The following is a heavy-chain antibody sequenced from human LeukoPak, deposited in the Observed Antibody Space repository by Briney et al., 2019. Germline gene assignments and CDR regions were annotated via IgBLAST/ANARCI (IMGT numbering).Heavy chain of an antibody. CDR3: ARGGYDSSGYHYYYYYYMDV. CDR2: INHSGST. J-gene: IGHJ6*03. Sequence: PSQTLSLTCTVSGVSISSGSYYWSWIRQPPGKGLEWIGEINHSGSTNYNPSLKSRVTISVDTSKNQFSLKLSSVTAADTAVYYCARGGYDSSGYHYYYYYYMDVWGKGTTVTVSS. V-gene: IGHV4-39*07. D-gene: IGHD3-22*01. CDR1: GVSISSGSYY.